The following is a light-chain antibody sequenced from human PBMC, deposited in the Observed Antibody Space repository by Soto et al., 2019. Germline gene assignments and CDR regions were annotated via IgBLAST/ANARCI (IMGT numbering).Light chain of an antibody. CDR1: TTDVDGYDY. J-gene: IGLJ1*01. CDR2: DVN. V-gene: IGLV2-14*03. Sequence: SVLTQPASVSGSPGQSITISCTGATTDVDGYDYVSWYQQHPGQVPKLLIYDVNSRPSGISYRFSGSKSGDRASLTISGLQAEDDADYCCSSYTSSAPFYVFGAGTKVTVL. CDR3: SSYTSSAPFYV.